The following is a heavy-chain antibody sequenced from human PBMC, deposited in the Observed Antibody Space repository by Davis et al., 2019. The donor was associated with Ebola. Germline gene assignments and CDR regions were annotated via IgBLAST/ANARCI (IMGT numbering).Heavy chain of an antibody. CDR1: GFTFSSYS. CDR3: AKPLKAIAVADPFDY. CDR2: ISSSSSTI. Sequence: GGSLRLSCAASGFTFSSYSMNWVRQAPGKGLEWVSYISSSSSTIYYADSVKGRFTISRDNAKNSLYLQMNSLRAEDTAVYYCAKPLKAIAVADPFDYWGQGTLVTVSS. D-gene: IGHD6-19*01. V-gene: IGHV3-48*01. J-gene: IGHJ4*02.